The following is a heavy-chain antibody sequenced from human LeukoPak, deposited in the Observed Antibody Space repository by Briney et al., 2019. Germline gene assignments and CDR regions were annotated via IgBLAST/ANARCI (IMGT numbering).Heavy chain of an antibody. D-gene: IGHD5-12*01. Sequence: GGSLRLSCAASGFTFSSYSMNWVRQAPGKGLEWVSSISSSSSYIYYADSVKGRFTISRDNAKNSLYLQMNSLRAEDTAVYYCAREGDGYKPAFGYWGQGTLVTVSS. J-gene: IGHJ4*02. CDR2: ISSSSSYI. CDR3: AREGDGYKPAFGY. V-gene: IGHV3-21*01. CDR1: GFTFSSYS.